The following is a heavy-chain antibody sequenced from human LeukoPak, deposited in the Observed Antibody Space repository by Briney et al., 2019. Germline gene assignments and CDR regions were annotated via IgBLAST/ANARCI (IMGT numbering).Heavy chain of an antibody. V-gene: IGHV3-9*01. J-gene: IGHJ4*02. Sequence: PGGSLRLSCAVSGFTFDDYAIHWVRQAPGKGLEWVSGISWNSGTIMYGDSVRGRFTTSRDNAKNSLLLHMNSLTVDDTALYYCAKDVRRYYLSGVLDYWGQGILVIVSS. CDR3: AKDVRRYYLSGVLDY. CDR1: GFTFDDYA. CDR2: ISWNSGTI. D-gene: IGHD3-9*01.